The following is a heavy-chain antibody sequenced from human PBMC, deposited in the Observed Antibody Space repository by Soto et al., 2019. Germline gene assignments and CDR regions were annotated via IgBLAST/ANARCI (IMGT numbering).Heavy chain of an antibody. CDR2: IYYSGST. V-gene: IGHV4-39*01. CDR3: ARVDTAMPHDYYYYYGMDV. D-gene: IGHD5-18*01. J-gene: IGHJ6*02. CDR1: GGSISSSSYY. Sequence: KPSETLSLTCTVSGGSISSSSYYWGWIRQPPGKGLEWIGSIYYSGSTYYNPSLKSRVTISVDTSKNQFSLKLSSVTAADTAVYYCARVDTAMPHDYYYYYGMDVWGQGTTVTVSS.